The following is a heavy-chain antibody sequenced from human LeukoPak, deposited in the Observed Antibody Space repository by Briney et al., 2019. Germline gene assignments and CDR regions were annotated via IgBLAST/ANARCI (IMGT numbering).Heavy chain of an antibody. V-gene: IGHV4-4*07. J-gene: IGHJ5*02. D-gene: IGHD6-13*01. Sequence: PSETLSRNXTVSGGSISSYYWGWIRQPAGEGLEWIGHTYTNGNTNYNPSLKSRVTMSVDTSKNHFSLNVNSVTAADTAVYYCARLYSSRRGEGFGPWGQGTLVTVSS. CDR3: ARLYSSRRGEGFGP. CDR2: TYTNGNT. CDR1: GGSISSYY.